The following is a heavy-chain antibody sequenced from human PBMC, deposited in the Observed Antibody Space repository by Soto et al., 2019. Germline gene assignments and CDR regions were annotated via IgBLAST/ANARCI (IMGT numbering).Heavy chain of an antibody. CDR1: GFTFSSYG. D-gene: IGHD5-12*01. J-gene: IGHJ4*02. CDR3: AKPRVRSPIIEVATN. Sequence: GGSLRLSCAASGFTFSSYGMHWVRQAPGKGLEWVAVISYDGSNKYYADSVKGRFTISRDNSKNTLYLQMNSLRAEDTAVYYCAKPRVRSPIIEVATNWGQGTLVTVSS. CDR2: ISYDGSNK. V-gene: IGHV3-30*18.